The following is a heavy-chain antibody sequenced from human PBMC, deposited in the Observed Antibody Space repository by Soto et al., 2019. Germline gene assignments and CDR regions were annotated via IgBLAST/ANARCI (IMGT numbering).Heavy chain of an antibody. CDR1: GGTFSSYA. CDR2: IIPIFGTA. J-gene: IGHJ4*02. V-gene: IGHV1-69*13. CDR3: AREGPYSRGYYFDY. Sequence: ASVKVSCKASGGTFSSYAISWVRQAPGQGLEWMGGIIPIFGTANYAQKFQGRVTITADESTSTAYMGLSSLRSEDTAVYYCAREGPYSRGYYFDYWGQGTLVTVSS. D-gene: IGHD6-25*01.